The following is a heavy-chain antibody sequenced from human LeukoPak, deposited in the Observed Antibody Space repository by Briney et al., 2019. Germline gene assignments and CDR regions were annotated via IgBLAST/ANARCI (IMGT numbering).Heavy chain of an antibody. CDR1: GGSFSGYY. J-gene: IGHJ4*02. Sequence: SETLYRTCAVYGGSFSGYYWSWIRQPPGKGLEWIGEINHSGSTNYNPSLKSRVAISVDTSKNQFSLKLSSVTAADTAVYYCARGLSRSDYALDYWGQGTLVTVSS. CDR3: ARGLSRSDYALDY. D-gene: IGHD4-17*01. V-gene: IGHV4-34*01. CDR2: INHSGST.